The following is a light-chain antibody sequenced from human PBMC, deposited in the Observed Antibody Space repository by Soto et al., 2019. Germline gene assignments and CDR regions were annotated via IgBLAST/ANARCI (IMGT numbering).Light chain of an antibody. CDR2: KAS. CDR1: QSVRDW. V-gene: IGKV1-5*03. Sequence: DIQMTQSPSTLSASVGDRVTVTCRASQSVRDWVAWYQQQAGRAPRLLIYKASSLQSGVPSRFSGSGFGTELTLTIRSLQPDDFASYYCQKYFSYSQLTFGGGTQVDIX. J-gene: IGKJ4*01. CDR3: QKYFSYSQLT.